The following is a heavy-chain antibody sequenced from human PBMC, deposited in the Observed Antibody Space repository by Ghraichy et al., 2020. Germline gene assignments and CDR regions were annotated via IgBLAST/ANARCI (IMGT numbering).Heavy chain of an antibody. CDR1: GFTFSSYG. D-gene: IGHD5-12*01. J-gene: IGHJ4*02. CDR3: ARGADIVATNGDFDY. Sequence: GGSLRLSCAASGFTFSSYGMHWVRQAPGKGLEWVAVIWYDGSNKYYADSVKGRFTISRDNSKNTLYLQMNSLRAEDTAVYYCARGADIVATNGDFDYWGQGTLVTVSS. V-gene: IGHV3-33*01. CDR2: IWYDGSNK.